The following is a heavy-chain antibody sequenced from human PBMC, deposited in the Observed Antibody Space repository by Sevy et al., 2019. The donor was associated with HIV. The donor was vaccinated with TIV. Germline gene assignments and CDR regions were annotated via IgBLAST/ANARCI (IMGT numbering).Heavy chain of an antibody. D-gene: IGHD2-8*01. CDR3: AKDPSRVLYRDY. J-gene: IGHJ4*02. CDR1: GFTFINYA. Sequence: GGSLRLSCAASGFTFINYAMNWVRQAPGKGPEWVSSISAGGGSAYYADSVKGRFTVSRDNSKNTLFLQLNSLRAEDTAVYYCAKDPSRVLYRDYWGQGTLVTVSS. CDR2: ISAGGGSA. V-gene: IGHV3-23*01.